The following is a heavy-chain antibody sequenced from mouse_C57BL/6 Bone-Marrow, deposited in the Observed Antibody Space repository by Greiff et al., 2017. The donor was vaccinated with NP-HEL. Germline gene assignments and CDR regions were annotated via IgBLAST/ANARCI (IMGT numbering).Heavy chain of an antibody. CDR3: ARGVSYFDY. V-gene: IGHV3-6*01. CDR1: GYSITSGYY. J-gene: IGHJ2*01. D-gene: IGHD2-10*02. Sequence: EVQLQESGPGLVKPSQSLSLTCSVTGYSITSGYYWNWIRQLPGNKLEWMGYISYDGSNNYNPSLKNRISITRDTSKNQFFLKLNSVTTEDTATYYCARGVSYFDYWGQGTTLTVSS. CDR2: ISYDGSN.